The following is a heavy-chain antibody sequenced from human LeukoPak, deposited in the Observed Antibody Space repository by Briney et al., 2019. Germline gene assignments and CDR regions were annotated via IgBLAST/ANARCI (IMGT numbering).Heavy chain of an antibody. Sequence: GESLQISCKGSGYSFTTYWIVWARQVPGKGLEWMGIIYPGDSDTRYSPSSQGQVTISAEKSNSAAYLQWSSLKASDTAIYYCARHNREYASDSPLDYWGQGTLVTVSS. CDR1: GYSFTTYW. V-gene: IGHV5-51*01. D-gene: IGHD1-14*01. CDR2: IYPGDSDT. CDR3: ARHNREYASDSPLDY. J-gene: IGHJ4*02.